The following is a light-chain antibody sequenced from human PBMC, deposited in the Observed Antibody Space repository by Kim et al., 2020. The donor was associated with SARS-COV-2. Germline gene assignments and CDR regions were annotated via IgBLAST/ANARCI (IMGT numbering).Light chain of an antibody. J-gene: IGLJ2*01. Sequence: YELTQPPSLSVSPGQTVSISCSGEKLGDTYVCWYQQRPGQSPVLLIYQDNKRPSGIPERFSGSNSGDTATLTISGTQTMDEADYYCKAWGSSTVVFGGGTQLTVL. CDR2: QDN. V-gene: IGLV3-1*01. CDR3: KAWGSSTVV. CDR1: KLGDTY.